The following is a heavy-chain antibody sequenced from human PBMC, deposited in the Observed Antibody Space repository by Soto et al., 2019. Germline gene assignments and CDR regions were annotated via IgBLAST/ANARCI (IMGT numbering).Heavy chain of an antibody. J-gene: IGHJ4*02. V-gene: IGHV1-46*01. CDR2: INPSGGDT. CDR3: AREVGSTDY. Sequence: QVQLVQSGAEVKKPGASVKVSCKASGYSFTSYYMHWVRQAPGQGLEWMGVINPSGGDTNYAQKFQGRVTMTRDTSTSTVYMELSTLRSEDTAVYYCAREVGSTDYWGQGTLVPVSS. D-gene: IGHD1-26*01. CDR1: GYSFTSYY.